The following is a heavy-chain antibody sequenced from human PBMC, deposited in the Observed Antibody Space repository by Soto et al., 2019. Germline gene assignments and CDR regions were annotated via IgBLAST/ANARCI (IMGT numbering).Heavy chain of an antibody. J-gene: IGHJ5*02. V-gene: IGHV4-39*01. CDR2: IYFTGNT. Sequence: SETLSLTCTASGGSITSSSHVWGWVRQPPXKGLEWIGTIYFTGNTYYTPSLKSRLTMSIDTSKNEFSLRLNSVTAADTAVYYCAGQTFTIAAASYGRSKWFDPWGPGTLVTVSS. CDR1: GGSITSSSHV. D-gene: IGHD6-25*01. CDR3: AGQTFTIAAASYGRSKWFDP.